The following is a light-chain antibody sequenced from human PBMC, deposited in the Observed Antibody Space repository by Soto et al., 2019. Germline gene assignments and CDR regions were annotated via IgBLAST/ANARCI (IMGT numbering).Light chain of an antibody. Sequence: QSVLTQPPSASGSPGQSVTISCTGASSDVGGYNYVSWYQQHPGKAPRLMIYEVSKRPSGVPDRFSGSKSGNTASLTVSGLQAEDEADYYCCSCAGSSTVVFGGGTKFTVL. J-gene: IGLJ2*01. CDR1: SSDVGGYNY. CDR3: CSCAGSSTVV. V-gene: IGLV2-8*01. CDR2: EVS.